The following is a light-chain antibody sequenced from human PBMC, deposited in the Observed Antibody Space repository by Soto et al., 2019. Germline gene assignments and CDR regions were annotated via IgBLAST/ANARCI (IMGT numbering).Light chain of an antibody. CDR3: QQYNNWPRT. Sequence: EVVMTQSPATLSVSPGERATLSCRASQSVRSNLAWYQQKPGQAPRLLIYGTSTRATGIPARFSGSGSGTEFTLTISSLQFEDLAIYYCQQYNNWPRTFGQGTKLDIK. V-gene: IGKV3-15*01. CDR1: QSVRSN. CDR2: GTS. J-gene: IGKJ2*01.